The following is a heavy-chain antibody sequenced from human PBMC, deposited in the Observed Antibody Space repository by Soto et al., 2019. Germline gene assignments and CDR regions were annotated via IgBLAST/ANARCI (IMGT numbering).Heavy chain of an antibody. Sequence: EVQLVESGGGLVQPGGSLRLSCAASGFTFSSYSMTWVRQAPGKGLEWVSYIGKSSSPIFYADSVRGRFFISRDNAKNSLYLQMNSLRDVDTADYYCARDSGRGGADDNWGQGALVTVSS. V-gene: IGHV3-48*02. D-gene: IGHD1-26*01. CDR2: IGKSSSPI. CDR1: GFTFSSYS. J-gene: IGHJ4*02. CDR3: ARDSGRGGADDN.